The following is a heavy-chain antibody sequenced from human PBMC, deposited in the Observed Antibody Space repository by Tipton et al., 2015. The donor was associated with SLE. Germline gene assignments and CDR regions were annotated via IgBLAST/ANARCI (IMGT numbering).Heavy chain of an antibody. J-gene: IGHJ3*02. Sequence: SLRLSCAASGFTFSGSGVHWVRQAPGKGLEWLAFIRYDGTNQYYADSVKGRFSISRDNSENTLYLQMNSLRAEDTAMYYCARLTSLFDAFDMWGQGTMVTVSS. D-gene: IGHD2-2*01. CDR1: GFTFSGSG. V-gene: IGHV3-33*01. CDR3: ARLTSLFDAFDM. CDR2: IRYDGTNQ.